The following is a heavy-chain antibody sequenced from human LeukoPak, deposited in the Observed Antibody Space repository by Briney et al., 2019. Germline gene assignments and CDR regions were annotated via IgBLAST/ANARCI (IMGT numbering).Heavy chain of an antibody. CDR2: IGSSGSTV. D-gene: IGHD4-17*01. CDR1: GFTFSSYE. V-gene: IGHV3-48*03. Sequence: GGSLRLSCAASGFTFSSYEMNWVRQAPGKGLEWVSYIGSSGSTVYYADSVKGRFTTSRDNAEKSLYLQMNSLRDEDTAVYYCARDTLEYADSPDAFDIWGQGPMVTVSS. CDR3: ARDTLEYADSPDAFDI. J-gene: IGHJ3*02.